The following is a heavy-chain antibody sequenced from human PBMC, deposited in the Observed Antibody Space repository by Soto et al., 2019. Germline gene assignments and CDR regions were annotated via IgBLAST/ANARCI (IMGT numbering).Heavy chain of an antibody. D-gene: IGHD5-12*01. J-gene: IGHJ4*02. CDR2: IYYSGST. Sequence: SETLSLTCSVSGGSISSGGYYWSWIRQHPGKGLEWIGYIYYSGSTYYNPSLKSRVTISVDTSKNPFSLNLSSVTAADTAVYYCACRDGYNRNVFDYWGQGTLFTVSS. CDR3: ACRDGYNRNVFDY. V-gene: IGHV4-31*03. CDR1: GGSISSGGYY.